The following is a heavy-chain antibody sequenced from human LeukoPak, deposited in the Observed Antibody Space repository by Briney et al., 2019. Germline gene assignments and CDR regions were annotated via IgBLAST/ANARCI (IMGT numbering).Heavy chain of an antibody. Sequence: ETLSLTCTVSGGSISSYYWSWVRQAPGKGLEWVSAISGSGGSTYYADSVKGRFTISRDNSKNTLYLQMNGLRAEDTAVYYCAKDYYDYVWGSYRFIASLYYFDYWGQGTLVTVSS. D-gene: IGHD3-16*02. V-gene: IGHV3-23*01. CDR2: ISGSGGST. CDR3: AKDYYDYVWGSYRFIASLYYFDY. J-gene: IGHJ4*02. CDR1: GGSISSYY.